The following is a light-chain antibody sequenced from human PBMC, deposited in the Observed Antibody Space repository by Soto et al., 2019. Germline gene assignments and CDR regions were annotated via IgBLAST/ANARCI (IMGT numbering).Light chain of an antibody. CDR3: QQYAGSPIT. CDR2: GAS. V-gene: IGKV3-20*01. CDR1: QSVSSTF. Sequence: EIVLTQSPGTLSLSPGERATLSCRASQSVSSTFLAWYQQKPGQAPRLLIYGASSRATGIPDRFSGSGSGTDCTLTINRLEPEDFVVYYFQQYAGSPITFGQGTRLEIK. J-gene: IGKJ5*01.